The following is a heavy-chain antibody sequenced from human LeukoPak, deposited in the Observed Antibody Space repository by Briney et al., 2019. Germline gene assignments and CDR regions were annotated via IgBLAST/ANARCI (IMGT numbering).Heavy chain of an antibody. Sequence: PGGSLTLSRAASRFTLSSNYMSWVRQPPGKGLEGVSVIYSGGNTYYADPVKGRFTIPRDHSKKTLYLQMNSLEAEDTAVYYCAQGDGYNYFNYWGQGTLVTVSS. D-gene: IGHD5-24*01. CDR2: IYSGGNT. CDR1: RFTLSSNY. CDR3: AQGDGYNYFNY. V-gene: IGHV3-53*01. J-gene: IGHJ4*02.